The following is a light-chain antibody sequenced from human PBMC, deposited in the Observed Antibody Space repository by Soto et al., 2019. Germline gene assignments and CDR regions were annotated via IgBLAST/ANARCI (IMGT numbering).Light chain of an antibody. J-gene: IGKJ2*01. CDR2: LSF. Sequence: DMVMTQSPLSLPVTPGEPASISCRSSQSLRHHNGHNYLDWYLQKPGQSPKVLIYLSFNRASGVPDRFSGSGSGTDFTLKISRVEAEDVGVYYCIQTRQAPYTFGQGNKLEIK. CDR3: IQTRQAPYT. V-gene: IGKV2-28*01. CDR1: QSLRHHNGHNY.